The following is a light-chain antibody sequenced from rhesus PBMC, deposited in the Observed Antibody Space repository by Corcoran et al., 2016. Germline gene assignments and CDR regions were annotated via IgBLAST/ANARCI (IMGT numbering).Light chain of an antibody. Sequence: QSAPIQSPSVSGSLGQSVTISCTGTSSDIGRYNYVSWYRQPPGTTTKLMMYKVNMRPSGVSDRFSGSKFGNTASLTISELRTEDEADYYCAPYEASDTYIFGGGTRLTVL. CDR2: KVN. J-gene: IGLJ1*01. V-gene: IGLV2-11*01. CDR3: APYEASDTYI. CDR1: SSDIGRYNY.